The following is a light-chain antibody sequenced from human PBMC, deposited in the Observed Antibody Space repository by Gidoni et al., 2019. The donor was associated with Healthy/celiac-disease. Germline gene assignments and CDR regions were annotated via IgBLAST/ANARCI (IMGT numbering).Light chain of an antibody. CDR2: WAS. Sequence: DIVMTQCPDSLAVSLGERATINCKSSQSVLYSSNNKDYLAWYQQKPGQPPKLLMYWASTRESGVPDRFSGSGSGTDFTLTISSLQAEDVAVYFCQQYYSTPVTFGQXTRLEIK. J-gene: IGKJ5*01. V-gene: IGKV4-1*01. CDR3: QQYYSTPVT. CDR1: QSVLYSSNNKDY.